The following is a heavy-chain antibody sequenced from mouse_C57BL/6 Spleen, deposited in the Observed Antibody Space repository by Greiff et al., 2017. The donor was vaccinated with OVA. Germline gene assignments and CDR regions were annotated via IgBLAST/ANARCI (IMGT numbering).Heavy chain of an antibody. Sequence: VQLQQSGAELVKPGASVKMSCKASGYTFTSYWITWVKQRPGQGLEWIGDIYPGSGSTNYNEKFKSKATLTVDTSSSTAYMQLSSLTSEDSAVYYCARFSYYSNYPYYAMDYWGQGTSVTVSS. CDR2: IYPGSGST. CDR1: GYTFTSYW. J-gene: IGHJ4*01. V-gene: IGHV1-55*01. CDR3: ARFSYYSNYPYYAMDY. D-gene: IGHD2-5*01.